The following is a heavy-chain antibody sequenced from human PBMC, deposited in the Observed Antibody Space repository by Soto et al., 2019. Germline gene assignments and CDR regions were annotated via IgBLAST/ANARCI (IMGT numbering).Heavy chain of an antibody. D-gene: IGHD3-10*01. CDR2: ISYDGSNK. CDR3: AKRSSGSYRGMDV. Sequence: GGSLRLSCAASGFTFSSYGMHWVRQAPGKGLEWVAVISYDGSNKYYADSVKGRFTISRDNSKNTLYLQMNSLRAEDTAVYHCAKRSSGSYRGMDVWGQGTTVTVSS. CDR1: GFTFSSYG. J-gene: IGHJ6*02. V-gene: IGHV3-30*18.